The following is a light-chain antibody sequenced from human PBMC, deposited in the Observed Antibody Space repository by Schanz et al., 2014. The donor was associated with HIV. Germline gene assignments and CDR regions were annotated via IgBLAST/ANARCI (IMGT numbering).Light chain of an antibody. CDR1: QSVNSY. J-gene: IGKJ3*01. CDR3: QQYGSSPT. V-gene: IGKV3-11*01. Sequence: EIVLTQSPATLSLSPGERATLSCRASQSVNSYLAWYQQKPGQAPRLLIYDASNRATGVPARFSGSGSGTDFTLTISGLEPEDFAVYYCQQYGSSPTFGPGTKVDIK. CDR2: DAS.